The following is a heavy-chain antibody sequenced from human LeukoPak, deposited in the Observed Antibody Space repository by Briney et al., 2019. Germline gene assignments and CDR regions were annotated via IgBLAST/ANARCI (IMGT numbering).Heavy chain of an antibody. CDR3: ARHRGFDYGDYELDY. CDR2: IYHSGST. D-gene: IGHD4-17*01. CDR1: GNSISSGYY. V-gene: IGHV4-38-2*01. J-gene: IGHJ4*02. Sequence: SETLSLTCAVSGNSISSGYYWGWIRQPPGKGLEWIGSIYHSGSTYYNPSLKSRVTISVDTSKNQFSLKLSSVTAADTAVYYCARHRGFDYGDYELDYWGQGTLVTVSS.